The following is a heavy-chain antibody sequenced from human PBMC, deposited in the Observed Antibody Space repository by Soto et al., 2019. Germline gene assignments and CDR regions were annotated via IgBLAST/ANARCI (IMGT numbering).Heavy chain of an antibody. CDR3: AGGYCGYATGKNWILDGLDS. CDR1: GVTLSDYP. J-gene: IGHJ4*02. V-gene: IGHV1-69*01. D-gene: IGHD2-21*01. CDR2: LLPIFGTT. Sequence: QAQLVQSGAEVKKPGSSVKVSCKASGVTLSDYPINWVRQAPGQGLEWMGGLLPIFGTTIYAQKFQGRLTITADESTNTAYLELSNLRPEDTSIFYLAGGYCGYATGKNWILDGLDSWGQGTLVTVSS.